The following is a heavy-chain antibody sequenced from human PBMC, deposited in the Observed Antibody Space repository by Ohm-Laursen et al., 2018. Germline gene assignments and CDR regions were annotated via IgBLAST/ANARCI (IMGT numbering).Heavy chain of an antibody. CDR2: ISGSGANT. D-gene: IGHD3/OR15-3a*01. CDR1: GFTFSSYA. CDR3: ACRTGDYYDY. V-gene: IGHV3-23*01. J-gene: IGHJ4*02. Sequence: SLRLSCAASGFTFSSYALSWVRQAPGKGLEWVSSISGSGANTYYADSVRGRFTISRDNSKNTLYLQMSSLRAEDTAVYYCACRTGDYYDYWGQGSLVTVSS.